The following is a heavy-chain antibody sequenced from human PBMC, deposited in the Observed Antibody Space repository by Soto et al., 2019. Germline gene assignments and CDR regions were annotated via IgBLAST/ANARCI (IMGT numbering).Heavy chain of an antibody. V-gene: IGHV4-4*07. D-gene: IGHD6-19*01. CDR1: GDSFNNYY. CDR2: IYTSGNT. CDR3: ARDAAVAVGEGYWCDP. Sequence: QVQLQESGPGLVKPSETLSLTCTVSGDSFNNYYWSWIRQPAGKGLEWIGRIYTSGNTDYNPSLKSRVTVSVDTPKNQFSLKLSSVTAADTAVYFCARDAAVAVGEGYWCDPWGQGTLVTVSS. J-gene: IGHJ5*02.